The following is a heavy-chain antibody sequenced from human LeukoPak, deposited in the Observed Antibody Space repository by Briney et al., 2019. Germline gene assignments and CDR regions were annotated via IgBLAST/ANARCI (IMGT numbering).Heavy chain of an antibody. Sequence: ASETLSLTCTVSGGAITNYYWSWIRQPPGKGLEWIGYIYYSGNTNYNPSLESRVAISVHTSRTQFSLKLSSVTAADTAVYYCARSIDSSGYYSRDYYYYGMDVWGQGTTVTVSS. J-gene: IGHJ6*02. CDR1: GGAITNYY. CDR3: ARSIDSSGYYSRDYYYYGMDV. D-gene: IGHD3-22*01. CDR2: IYYSGNT. V-gene: IGHV4-59*12.